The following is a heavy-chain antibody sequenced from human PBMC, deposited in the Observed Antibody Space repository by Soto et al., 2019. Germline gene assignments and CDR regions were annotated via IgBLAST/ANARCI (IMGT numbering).Heavy chain of an antibody. CDR1: GFTFSSYS. D-gene: IGHD1-26*01. CDR3: ARVPEWELLPELDY. J-gene: IGHJ4*02. V-gene: IGHV3-48*02. CDR2: ISSSSSTI. Sequence: EVQLVESGGGLVQPGGSLRRSCAASGFTFSSYSMNWVRQAPGKGLEWVSYISSSSSTIYYADSVKGRFTISRDNAKNSLYLQMNSLRDEDTAVYYCARVPEWELLPELDYWGQGTLVTVSS.